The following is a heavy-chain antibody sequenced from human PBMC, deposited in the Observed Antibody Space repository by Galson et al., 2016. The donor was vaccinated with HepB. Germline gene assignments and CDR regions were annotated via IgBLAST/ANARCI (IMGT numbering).Heavy chain of an antibody. V-gene: IGHV3-11*01. Sequence: SLRLSCAASGFTFSDYYMSWIRQAPGKGLEWVSFISSSASTIYYAASVKGRFTISRDNAKNSLYLQMNSLRAEDTAVYYCAREMSGGSCSDYWGQGTLVTVSS. CDR3: AREMSGGSCSDY. J-gene: IGHJ4*02. CDR1: GFTFSDYY. CDR2: ISSSASTI. D-gene: IGHD2-15*01.